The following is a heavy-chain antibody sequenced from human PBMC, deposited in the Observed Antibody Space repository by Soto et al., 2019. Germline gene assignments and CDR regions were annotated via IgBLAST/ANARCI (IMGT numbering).Heavy chain of an antibody. CDR2: ISGSGGST. V-gene: IGHV3-23*01. CDR1: VFTFSDYY. CDR3: AKDRLGDILTGYYKSAPFDY. J-gene: IGHJ4*02. Sequence: GGSLRLSCAASVFTFSDYYMTWIRQAPGKGLEWVSAISGSGGSTYYADSVKGRFTISRDNSKNTLYLQMNSLRAEDTAVYYCAKDRLGDILTGYYKSAPFDYWGQGTLVTVSS. D-gene: IGHD3-9*01.